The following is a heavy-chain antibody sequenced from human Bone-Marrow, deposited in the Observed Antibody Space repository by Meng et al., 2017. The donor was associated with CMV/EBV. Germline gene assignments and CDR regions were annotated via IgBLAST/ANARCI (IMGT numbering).Heavy chain of an antibody. CDR2: INPNSGGT. CDR3: ASLPYYGSGSWTHYYYGIDV. Sequence: ASVKVSCKASGYTFTGYYMHWVRQAPGQGLEWMGWINPNSGGTNYAQKFQGRVTMTRDTSISTAYMELSRLRSDDTAVYYCASLPYYGSGSWTHYYYGIDVWGQGTTVTVSS. CDR1: GYTFTGYY. J-gene: IGHJ6*02. V-gene: IGHV1-2*02. D-gene: IGHD3-10*01.